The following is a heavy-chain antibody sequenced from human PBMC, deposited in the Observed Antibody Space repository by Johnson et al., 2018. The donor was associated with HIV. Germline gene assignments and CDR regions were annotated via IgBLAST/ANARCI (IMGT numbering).Heavy chain of an antibody. CDR3: ASTCGGDCSRGDAFDI. J-gene: IGHJ3*02. Sequence: MLLVESGGGVVQPGRSLRLSCAASGFTFSSSWMHWVCQAPEKGLEWVADIKCDGSEKYYVDSVKGRLTISRDNAKNSLYLQMNSLTAEDTAVYYCASTCGGDCSRGDAFDIWGQGTMVTVSS. V-gene: IGHV3-52*01. CDR2: IKCDGSEK. D-gene: IGHD2-21*02. CDR1: GFTFSSSW.